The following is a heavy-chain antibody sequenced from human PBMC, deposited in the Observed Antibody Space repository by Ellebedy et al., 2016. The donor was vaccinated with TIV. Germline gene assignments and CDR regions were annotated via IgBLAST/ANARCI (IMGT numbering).Heavy chain of an antibody. CDR3: ASPGRYYGSGMLDY. CDR1: GFTFSSYS. CDR2: ISSSSSYI. J-gene: IGHJ4*02. V-gene: IGHV3-21*01. D-gene: IGHD3-10*01. Sequence: GESLKISCAASGFTFSSYSMNWVRQAPGKGLEWVSSISSSSSYIYYADSVKGRFTISRDNAKNSLYLQMNSLRAEDTAVYYCASPGRYYGSGMLDYWGQGTLVTVSS.